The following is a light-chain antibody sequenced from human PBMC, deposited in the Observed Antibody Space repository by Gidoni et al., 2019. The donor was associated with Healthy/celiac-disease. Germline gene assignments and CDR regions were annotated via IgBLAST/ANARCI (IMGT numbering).Light chain of an antibody. CDR1: QSVSSN. J-gene: IGKJ4*01. Sequence: IVMTQSPATLSVSPGERATLSCRTSQSVSSNLAWYQQKPGQAPRLLIYGASTRATGIPARFSGSGSGTEFTLTISSLQSEDFAVYYCQQYNALTFGGGTKVEIK. V-gene: IGKV3-15*01. CDR2: GAS. CDR3: QQYNALT.